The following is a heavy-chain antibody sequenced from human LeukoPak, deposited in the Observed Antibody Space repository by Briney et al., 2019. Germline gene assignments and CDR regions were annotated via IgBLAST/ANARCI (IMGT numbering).Heavy chain of an antibody. V-gene: IGHV4-61*02. D-gene: IGHD3-3*01. CDR2: IYTSGST. Sequence: PSETLSLTCTVSGGSISSGSYYWSWIRQPAGKGLEWIGRIYTSGSTHYNPSLKSRVTISVDTSKNQFSLKLSSVTAADTAVYYCARGRGRGHFLEWLLRPYFDYWGQGTLVTVSS. CDR1: GGSISSGSYY. CDR3: ARGRGRGHFLEWLLRPYFDY. J-gene: IGHJ4*02.